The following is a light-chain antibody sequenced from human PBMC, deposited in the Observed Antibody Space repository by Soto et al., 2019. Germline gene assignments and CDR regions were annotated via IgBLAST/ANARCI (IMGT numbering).Light chain of an antibody. V-gene: IGKV3-20*01. CDR1: QSVSSHY. Sequence: EIVLTQSPGTLSVSPGERATLSCRASQSVSSHYLAWYQQRPGQAPKILMYATSNRVTGIPDRFSGSGSGTDFTLTISRLEPDDFAVYVCQQYVASPTFGQGTKLVIK. CDR3: QQYVASPT. J-gene: IGKJ2*01. CDR2: ATS.